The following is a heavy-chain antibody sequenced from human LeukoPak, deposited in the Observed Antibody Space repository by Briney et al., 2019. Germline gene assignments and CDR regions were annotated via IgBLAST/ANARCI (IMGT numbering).Heavy chain of an antibody. J-gene: IGHJ4*02. CDR3: ARDGGDYYGSGTCGY. D-gene: IGHD3-10*01. CDR2: ISSSGSTI. Sequence: GGSLRLSCVVSGFTFSSYEMNWVRQAPGKGLEWVSYISSSGSTIYYADSVKGRFTISRDNAKNSLYLQMNSLRAEDTAVYYCARDGGDYYGSGTCGYWGQGTLVTVSS. V-gene: IGHV3-48*03. CDR1: GFTFSSYE.